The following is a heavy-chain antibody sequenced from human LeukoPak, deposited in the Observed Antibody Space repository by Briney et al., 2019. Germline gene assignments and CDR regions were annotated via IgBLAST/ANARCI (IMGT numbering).Heavy chain of an antibody. CDR2: IYYSGST. D-gene: IGHD6-19*01. CDR1: GGSISSYY. V-gene: IGHV4-59*01. CDR3: ARTGQWLATNWSAP. Sequence: SETLSLTCAVSGGSISSYYWSWIRQPPGKGLEWIWYIYYSGSTNYNPSLKSRVTISVDTSKNQFSLKLSSVTAADTAVYYCARTGQWLATNWSAPWGQGTLVTVSS. J-gene: IGHJ5*02.